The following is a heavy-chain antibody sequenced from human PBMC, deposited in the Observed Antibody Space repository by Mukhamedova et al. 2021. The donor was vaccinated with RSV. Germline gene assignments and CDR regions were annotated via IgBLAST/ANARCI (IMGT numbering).Heavy chain of an antibody. D-gene: IGHD6-13*01. J-gene: IGHJ6*03. CDR2: IRYDGSDK. Sequence: GKGLEWVAFIRYDGSDKYYADSVEGRFTISRDDSKNTMYLQMNSLRLGDTAIYRCAKAFEAAAPGAFFYYMDVWGKGTTVTVSS. CDR3: AKAFEAAAPGAFFYYMDV. V-gene: IGHV3-30*02.